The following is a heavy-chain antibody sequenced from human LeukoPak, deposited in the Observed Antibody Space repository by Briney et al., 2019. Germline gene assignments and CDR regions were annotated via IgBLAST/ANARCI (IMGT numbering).Heavy chain of an antibody. Sequence: PSETLSLTCTVSGGSISSYYWSWIRQPPGKGLEWIGYIYYSGSTNYNPSLKSRVTISVDTSKNQFSLKLSSVTAADTAVYYCARSSDCSGGSCYFGGPTSMGNWGQGTLVTVSS. J-gene: IGHJ4*02. V-gene: IGHV4-59*01. D-gene: IGHD2-15*01. CDR3: ARSSDCSGGSCYFGGPTSMGN. CDR1: GGSISSYY. CDR2: IYYSGST.